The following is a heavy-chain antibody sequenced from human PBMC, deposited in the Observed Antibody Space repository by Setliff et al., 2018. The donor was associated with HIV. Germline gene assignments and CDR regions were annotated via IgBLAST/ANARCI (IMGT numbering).Heavy chain of an antibody. D-gene: IGHD3-10*01. J-gene: IGHJ6*04. Sequence: SETLSLTCTVSDGPINNYWWNWIRQSPGKGLEWIGFGHHSGTFSYNPSLNIRFTISIDTSKNQFSLKATSVTAEDTALYYCARDIPFGDLLMLQAYMDVWGKGTTVTVSS. V-gene: IGHV4-59*12. CDR2: GHHSGTF. CDR3: ARDIPFGDLLMLQAYMDV. CDR1: DGPINNYW.